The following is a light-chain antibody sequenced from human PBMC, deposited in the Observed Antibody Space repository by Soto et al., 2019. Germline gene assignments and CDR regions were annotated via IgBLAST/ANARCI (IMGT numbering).Light chain of an antibody. J-gene: IGKJ5*01. V-gene: IGKV3-15*01. CDR2: GAS. CDR3: QQYNNWPFIT. CDR1: QSVRGN. Sequence: EIVMTQSQATLSVSPWERATLYCRASQSVRGNLAWYQQKPGQSPRLLIYGASSRATGIPVRFSGSGSGTEFTLTISSLQSEDFAVYYCQQYNNWPFITFGQGTRLEIK.